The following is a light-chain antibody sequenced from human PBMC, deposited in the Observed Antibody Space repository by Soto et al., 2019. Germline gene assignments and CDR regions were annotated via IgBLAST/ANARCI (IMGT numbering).Light chain of an antibody. CDR3: QQYNSYSLWT. CDR1: QSISSW. V-gene: IGKV1-5*01. Sequence: DIQMTQSPSTLSAYVGDRVTITCRASQSISSWLAWYQQKPGKAPKLLIYDASSLESGVPSRFSGSGSGTEFTLTISSLQPDDFATYYCQQYNSYSLWTFGQGTKVDIK. J-gene: IGKJ1*01. CDR2: DAS.